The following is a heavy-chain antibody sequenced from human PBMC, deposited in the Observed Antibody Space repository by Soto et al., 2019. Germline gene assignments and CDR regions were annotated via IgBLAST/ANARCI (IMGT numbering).Heavy chain of an antibody. J-gene: IGHJ5*02. V-gene: IGHV4-34*01. CDR2: INHSGST. Sequence: QVQLQQWGAGLLKPSETLSLTCAVYGGSFSGYYWSWIRQPPGKGLEWIGEINHSGSTNYNPSLKSRVTISVDTSKNQCSLKLSSVTAADTAVYYCARGGRLSSSWYGWFDPWGQGTLVTVSS. D-gene: IGHD6-13*01. CDR1: GGSFSGYY. CDR3: ARGGRLSSSWYGWFDP.